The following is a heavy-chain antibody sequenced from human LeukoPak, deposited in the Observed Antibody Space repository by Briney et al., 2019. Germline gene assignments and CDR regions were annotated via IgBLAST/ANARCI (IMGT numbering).Heavy chain of an antibody. CDR3: ARGDSGSYYY. J-gene: IGHJ4*02. CDR1: GYIFTSYY. V-gene: IGHV1-46*01. Sequence: ASVKVSCKASGYIFTSYYTHWVRQAPGQGLEWMGLIEPTGGDTVYAEKFQGRVTMTRDTSASTVYMELGSLTSEDTAVYYCARGDSGSYYYWGQGTLVTVSS. D-gene: IGHD1-26*01. CDR2: IEPTGGDT.